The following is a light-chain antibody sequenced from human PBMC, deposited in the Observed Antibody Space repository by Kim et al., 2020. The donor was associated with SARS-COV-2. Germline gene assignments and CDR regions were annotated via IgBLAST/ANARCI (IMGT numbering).Light chain of an antibody. V-gene: IGKV3-20*01. Sequence: APVEHATLACRASQSVSSSYLAWYKQKPGQAPRLFIYGASSRATGIPDRFSGSGSGTDFTLAISRLEPEDFAVYYCQQYDSSPITFGQGTRLEIK. CDR1: QSVSSSY. CDR2: GAS. CDR3: QQYDSSPIT. J-gene: IGKJ5*01.